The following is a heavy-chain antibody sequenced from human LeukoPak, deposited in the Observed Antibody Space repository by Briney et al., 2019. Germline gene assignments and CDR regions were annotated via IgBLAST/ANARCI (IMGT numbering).Heavy chain of an antibody. Sequence: SSETLSPTCTVSGGSISSHYWSWIRQPPGKGLEWIGYIYYSGSTNYNPSLKSRVTISVDTSKNQFSLKLSSVTAADTAVYYCARARWSIAARPDYYYYYMDVWGKGTTVTVSS. D-gene: IGHD6-6*01. CDR1: GGSISSHY. V-gene: IGHV4-59*11. CDR3: ARARWSIAARPDYYYYYMDV. CDR2: IYYSGST. J-gene: IGHJ6*03.